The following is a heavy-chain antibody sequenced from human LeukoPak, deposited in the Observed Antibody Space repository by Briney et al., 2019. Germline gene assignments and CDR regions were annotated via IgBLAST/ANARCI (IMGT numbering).Heavy chain of an antibody. D-gene: IGHD3-3*01. CDR3: ARDSDFWSADFNWFDP. Sequence: SETLSLTCAVYGGSFSGYYWSWIRQPPGKGLEWIGEINHSGSTNYNPSLKSRVTISVDTSKNQFSLKLSSVTAADTAVYYCARDSDFWSADFNWFDPWGQGTLVTVSS. J-gene: IGHJ5*02. CDR2: INHSGST. CDR1: GGSFSGYY. V-gene: IGHV4-34*01.